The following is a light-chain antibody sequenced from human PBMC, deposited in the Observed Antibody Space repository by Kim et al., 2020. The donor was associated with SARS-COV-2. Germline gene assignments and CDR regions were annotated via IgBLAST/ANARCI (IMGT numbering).Light chain of an antibody. Sequence: RVTISCTGSSSDIGATYDVCWYQQCPGTAPKLLIYDNNRRPSGVPDRFSGSKSGTSASLAITGLQAEDEADYYCQSYDSSLSIFIFGPGTKVTVL. CDR2: DNN. CDR1: SSDIGATYD. CDR3: QSYDSSLSIFI. J-gene: IGLJ1*01. V-gene: IGLV1-40*01.